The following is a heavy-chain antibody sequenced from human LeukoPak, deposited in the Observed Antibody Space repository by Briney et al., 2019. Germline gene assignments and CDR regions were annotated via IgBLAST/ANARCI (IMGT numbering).Heavy chain of an antibody. Sequence: GGSVRLSCEASGFSFSQHSMGWVRLAPGKGLEWVSSITGGGTFTFYADSVKGRFTVSRDNVKKSLYLQMNSLRAEDTAIYYCARDGEGGAAAGYWGQGTLVTVSS. D-gene: IGHD6-13*01. CDR2: ITGGGTFT. J-gene: IGHJ4*02. CDR3: ARDGEGGAAAGY. V-gene: IGHV3-21*01. CDR1: GFSFSQHS.